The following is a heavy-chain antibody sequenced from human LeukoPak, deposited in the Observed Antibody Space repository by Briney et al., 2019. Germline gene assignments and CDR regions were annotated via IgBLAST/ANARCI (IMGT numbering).Heavy chain of an antibody. V-gene: IGHV3-21*01. CDR3: ARDLYGDYAFDM. CDR1: GFTVSSNY. D-gene: IGHD4-17*01. J-gene: IGHJ3*02. Sequence: GGSLRLSCAASGFTVSSNYMSWVRQAPGKGLEWVSSISSSSDYIYYADSVKGRFTISRDNANNLLYLQMNSLRAEDTAVFYCARDLYGDYAFDMWGQGTMVTVSS. CDR2: ISSSSDYI.